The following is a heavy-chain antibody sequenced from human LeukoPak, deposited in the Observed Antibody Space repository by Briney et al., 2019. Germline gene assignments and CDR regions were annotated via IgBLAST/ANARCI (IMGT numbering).Heavy chain of an antibody. V-gene: IGHV4-39*01. CDR2: IYYSGST. CDR1: GGSISSSSYY. J-gene: IGHJ4*02. CDR3: ARGRGYSYGSFDY. Sequence: PSETLSLTCTVSGGSISSSSYYWGWIRQPPGKGLEWIGSIYYSGSTYYNPSLKSRVTISVDTSKNQFSLKLSSVTAADTAVYYCARGRGYSYGSFDYWGQGTLVTVSS. D-gene: IGHD5-18*01.